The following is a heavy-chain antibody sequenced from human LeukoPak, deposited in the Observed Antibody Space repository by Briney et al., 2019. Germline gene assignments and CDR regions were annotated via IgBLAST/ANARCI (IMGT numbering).Heavy chain of an antibody. CDR3: ARDFRGVYYDSSGYYDY. D-gene: IGHD3-22*01. V-gene: IGHV1-18*01. CDR2: ISAYNGST. J-gene: IGHJ4*02. CDR1: GYTFINYD. Sequence: ASVKVSCKASGYTFINYDIRWVRQAPGQGLERMGWISAYNGSTNYAQKFQGRVTMTTDTSTSTAYMELRSLRSDDTAVYYCARDFRGVYYDSSGYYDYWGQGTLVTVSS.